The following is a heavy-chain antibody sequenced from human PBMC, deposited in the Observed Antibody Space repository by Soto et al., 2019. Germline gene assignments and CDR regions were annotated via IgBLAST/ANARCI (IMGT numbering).Heavy chain of an antibody. V-gene: IGHV4-59*08. Sequence: SETLSLTCTVSGGSISSYYWSWIRQPLGKGLEWIGYIYYSGSTNYNPSLKSRVTISVDTSKNQFSLKLSSVTAADTAVYYCARQSLHSVDTAYYFDYWGQGTLVTVSS. CDR3: ARQSLHSVDTAYYFDY. CDR1: GGSISSYY. J-gene: IGHJ4*02. CDR2: IYYSGST. D-gene: IGHD5-18*01.